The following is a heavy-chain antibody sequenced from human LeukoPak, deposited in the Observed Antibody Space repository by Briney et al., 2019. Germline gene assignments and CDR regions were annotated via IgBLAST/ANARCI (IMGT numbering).Heavy chain of an antibody. V-gene: IGHV1-18*01. D-gene: IGHD1-26*01. J-gene: IGHJ5*02. CDR2: ISIQSGNT. CDR1: GYSFPDFG. CDR3: ARDAVVGATLRGAFFYWFDP. Sequence: ASVKVSFKASGYSFPDFGINWVRQAPGQGLEWLGWISIQSGNTNYAQKVQGRVTMTTDTSTSTAYMELRNLRSDDTAVYYCARDAVVGATLRGAFFYWFDPWGQGTQVTVSS.